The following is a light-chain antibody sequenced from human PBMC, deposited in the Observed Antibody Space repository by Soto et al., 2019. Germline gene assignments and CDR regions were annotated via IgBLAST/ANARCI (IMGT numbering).Light chain of an antibody. CDR1: QSVNSD. CDR2: GAS. CDR3: QQYNNWPPYT. J-gene: IGKJ2*01. V-gene: IGKV3-15*01. Sequence: DIVMTQSPATLSVSAGERATLSCRASQSVNSDLAWYQQKAGQAPRLLIYGASTRATDIPDRFSGSGSGTEFTLTISSPQSEDFAVYYCQQYNNWPPYTFGQGTKLEIK.